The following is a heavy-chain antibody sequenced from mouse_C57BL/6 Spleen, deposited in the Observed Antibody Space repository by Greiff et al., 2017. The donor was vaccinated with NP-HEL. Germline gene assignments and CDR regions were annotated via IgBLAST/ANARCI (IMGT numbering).Heavy chain of an antibody. CDR1: GFTFSDFY. V-gene: IGHV7-1*01. CDR3: ARDAPLPNWYFDV. J-gene: IGHJ1*03. CDR2: SRHKANDYTT. Sequence: EVNVVESGGGLVQSGRSLRLSCATSGFTFSDFYMEWVRQAPGKGLEWIAASRHKANDYTTEYSASVKGRFIVSRASSQSILYLQMNARRAEDTAIYDCARDAPLPNWYFDVWGTGTTVTVSS.